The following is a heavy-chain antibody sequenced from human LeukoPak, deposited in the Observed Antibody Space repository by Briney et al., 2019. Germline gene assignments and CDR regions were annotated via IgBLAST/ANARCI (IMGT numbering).Heavy chain of an antibody. CDR2: ISGSGGST. Sequence: PGGSLRLSCAASGFTFSSYAMSWVRQAPGKGLEWVSAISGSGGSTYYADSVKGRFTISRDNSKNTLYLQMNSLRAEDTAVYYCAKDPADYGDYTARSSENYYYYGMDVWGQGTTVTVSS. V-gene: IGHV3-23*01. CDR1: GFTFSSYA. J-gene: IGHJ6*02. CDR3: AKDPADYGDYTARSSENYYYYGMDV. D-gene: IGHD4-17*01.